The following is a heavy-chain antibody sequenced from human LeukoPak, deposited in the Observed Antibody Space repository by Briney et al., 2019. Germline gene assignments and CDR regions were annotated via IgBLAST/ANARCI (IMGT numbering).Heavy chain of an antibody. V-gene: IGHV4-59*01. CDR2: IYYSGST. J-gene: IGHJ6*02. CDR1: GGSISSYY. Sequence: SETLSLTCTVSGGSISSYYWSWIRQPPGKGLEWIGYIYYSGSTNYNPSLKSRVTISVDTSKNQFSLKLSSVTAADTAVYYCARGDGYSYGYTYYYGMDVWGQGTTVTVSS. D-gene: IGHD5-18*01. CDR3: ARGDGYSYGYTYYYGMDV.